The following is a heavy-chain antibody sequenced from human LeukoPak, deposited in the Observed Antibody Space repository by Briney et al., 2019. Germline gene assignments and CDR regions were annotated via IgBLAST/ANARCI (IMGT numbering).Heavy chain of an antibody. CDR3: ARTGFRVRGVISYCDY. CDR2: INHSGST. CDR1: GGSFSGYY. D-gene: IGHD3-10*01. V-gene: IGHV4-34*01. Sequence: SETLSLTCAVYGGSFSGYYWSWIRQPPGKGLEWIGEINHSGSTNYNPSLKSRVTISVDTSKNQFSLKLSSVTAADTAVYYCARTGFRVRGVISYCDYWGQGTLVTV. J-gene: IGHJ4*02.